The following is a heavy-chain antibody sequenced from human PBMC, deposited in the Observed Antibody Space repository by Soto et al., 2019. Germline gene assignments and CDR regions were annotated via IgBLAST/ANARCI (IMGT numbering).Heavy chain of an antibody. CDR2: IYYSGIT. Sequence: SETLSLTCTVSGGSISSYYWSWIRQPPGKGLEWIGYIYYSGITNYNPSLKSRVTISVDTSKNQFSLKLSSVTAADTAVYYCARYKSNYYYVTAVRVQGTTVIGSS. V-gene: IGHV4-59*01. CDR1: GGSISSYY. J-gene: IGHJ6*02. D-gene: IGHD1-20*01. CDR3: ARYKSNYYYVTAV.